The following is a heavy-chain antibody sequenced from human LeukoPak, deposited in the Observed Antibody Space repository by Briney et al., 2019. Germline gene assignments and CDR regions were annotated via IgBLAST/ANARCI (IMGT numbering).Heavy chain of an antibody. V-gene: IGHV3-73*01. J-gene: IGHJ4*02. CDR2: IRGKANSYAT. CDR1: GFTFSGSA. Sequence: PGRSLRLSCAASGFTFSGSAMHWVRQASGKGLEWVGRIRGKANSYATAYAASVKGRFTISRDDSKNTAYLQMNSLKTEDTAVYYCTRRTEFDYWGQGTLVTVSS. CDR3: TRRTEFDY.